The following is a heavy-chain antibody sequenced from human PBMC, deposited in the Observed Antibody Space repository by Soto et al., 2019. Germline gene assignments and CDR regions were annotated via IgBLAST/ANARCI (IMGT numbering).Heavy chain of an antibody. CDR1: GGFVNSDTHS. CDR3: ARFVRSCSATTCSTRADV. V-gene: IGHV4-61*01. CDR2: IYSGGST. D-gene: IGHD2-2*01. J-gene: IGHJ6*02. Sequence: ETLSLTCTVSGGFVNSDTHSWSWIRQTPGKRLEWIGFIYSGGSTKNPSLRSRVTMSVDTSKNQFSLKLRSVIVADTAVYHCARFVRSCSATTCSTRADVWGQGITITVSS.